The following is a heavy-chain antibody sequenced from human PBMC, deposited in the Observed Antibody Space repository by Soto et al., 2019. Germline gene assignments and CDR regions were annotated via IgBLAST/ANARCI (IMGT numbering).Heavy chain of an antibody. V-gene: IGHV1-58*02. CDR1: GFTLTSTA. CDR2: IVVGSGNT. J-gene: IGHJ6*02. D-gene: IGHD4-17*01. CDR3: AAEGTVTTGMDV. Sequence: QMQLVQSGPEVKKPGTSVKVSCKASGFTLTSTAMQWVRQTRGRRLEWIGWIVVGSGNTNYAQKFQERVTITRDMSTSTAYMELSSLRSEDTAVYYCAAEGTVTTGMDVWGQGTTVTVSS.